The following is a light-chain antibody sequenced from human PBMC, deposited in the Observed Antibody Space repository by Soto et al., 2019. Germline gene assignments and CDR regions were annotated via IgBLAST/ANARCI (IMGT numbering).Light chain of an antibody. CDR1: QSVSSN. V-gene: IGKV3-15*01. CDR2: GAS. Sequence: EIVMTQSPATLSVSPGERATLSCRASQSVSSNLAWYQQKPGQAPRLLIYGASTRATGIPARFSGSGSGTEFTLTISRLQSEDFAVYYCQQYNNRGTFGQGTKVEIK. CDR3: QQYNNRGT. J-gene: IGKJ1*01.